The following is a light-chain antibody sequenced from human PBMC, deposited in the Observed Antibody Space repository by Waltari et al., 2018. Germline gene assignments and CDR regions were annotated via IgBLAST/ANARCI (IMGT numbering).Light chain of an antibody. CDR2: YDR. V-gene: IGLV3-21*04. CDR3: HVWHPHVDPGV. J-gene: IGLJ1*01. CDR1: NIGNYS. Sequence: VLTQPPSVSGAPGETATIPWGGDNIGNYSVHWYQQKAGQAPVLVIFYDRDRPSGIPDRFSGSNSGNTATLTISRVEAGDEARYYCHVWHPHVDPGVFGTGTEVTVL.